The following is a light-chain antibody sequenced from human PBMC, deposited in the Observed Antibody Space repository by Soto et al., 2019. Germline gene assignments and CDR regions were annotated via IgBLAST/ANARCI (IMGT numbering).Light chain of an antibody. J-gene: IGKJ1*01. CDR2: KAS. CDR1: QSVDKW. V-gene: IGKV1-5*03. Sequence: DIQMTQSPSTLSASVGDTVTITCRASQSVDKWLAWYQQKPGRAPKLLIYKASPLEGGVPSRFGGSGSGTEFTLTISNLQPDDFATDYCQQYDTSSRAFGQGTTVEVK. CDR3: QQYDTSSRA.